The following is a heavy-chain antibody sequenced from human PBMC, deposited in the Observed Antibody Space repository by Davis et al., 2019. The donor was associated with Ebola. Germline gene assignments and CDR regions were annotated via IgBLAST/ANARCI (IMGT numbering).Heavy chain of an antibody. V-gene: IGHV4-59*01. Sequence: PSETLSLTCTVSGGSISSYYWSWIRQPAGKGLEWIGHIYYSGSTNYNPSLKRRVTISVDTSKNQFSLKLSSVTAADTAVYYCARGGSSSWSRWFDPQGQGTLVTVSS. J-gene: IGHJ5*02. D-gene: IGHD6-13*01. CDR1: GGSISSYY. CDR2: IYYSGST. CDR3: ARGGSSSWSRWFDP.